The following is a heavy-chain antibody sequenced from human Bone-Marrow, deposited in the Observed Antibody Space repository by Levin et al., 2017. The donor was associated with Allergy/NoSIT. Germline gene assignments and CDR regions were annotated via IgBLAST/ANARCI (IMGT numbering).Heavy chain of an antibody. CDR1: GFTFRSYD. V-gene: IGHV3-48*03. Sequence: PGGSLRLSCVASGFTFRSYDMNWVRQAPGKGLEWVSYISSSGDTTYFTDSVKGRFSIFRDNAKNSLYLYMDSLRAEDTAVYYCATHCGGDCFYDYWGQGSLVTVSS. CDR3: ATHCGGDCFYDY. J-gene: IGHJ4*02. CDR2: ISSSGDTT. D-gene: IGHD2-21*01.